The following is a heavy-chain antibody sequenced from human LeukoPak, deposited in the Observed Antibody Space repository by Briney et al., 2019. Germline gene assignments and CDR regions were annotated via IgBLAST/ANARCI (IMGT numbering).Heavy chain of an antibody. CDR2: ISAYNGNT. D-gene: IGHD3/OR15-3a*01. J-gene: IGHJ6*01. Sequence: GASVKVSSKASGYTFTTHGISWVRQAPGQGLEWMGWISAYNGNTNYAQKLQGRVTMTTDTSTSTAYMELRSLRSDDTAVYYCARGGPPYYYYGIQGLGGGTTVTVSS. V-gene: IGHV1-18*01. CDR1: GYTFTTHG. CDR3: ARGGPPYYYYGIQG.